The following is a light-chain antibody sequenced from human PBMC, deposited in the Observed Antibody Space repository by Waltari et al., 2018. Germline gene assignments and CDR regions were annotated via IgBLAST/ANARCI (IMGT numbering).Light chain of an antibody. CDR3: AAWDDSLKRVV. J-gene: IGLJ2*01. CDR1: STNTGRST. Sequence: SVLPQPPSASGTPRQRVTIACSGRSTNTGRSTVNWYQQPPGTAPKLLIYTHKQRPSGVPGRFSGSKSVTSASLAISGLQSEDEADYYCAAWDDSLKRVVFGGGTKLTVL. CDR2: THK. V-gene: IGLV1-44*01.